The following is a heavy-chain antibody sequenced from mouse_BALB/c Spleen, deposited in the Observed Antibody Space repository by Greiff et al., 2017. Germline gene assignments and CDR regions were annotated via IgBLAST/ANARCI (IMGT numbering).Heavy chain of an antibody. CDR1: GDSITSGY. CDR2: ISYSGST. V-gene: IGHV3-8*02. Sequence: EVKLQESGPSLVKPSQTLSLTCSVTGDSITSGYWNWIRKFPGNKLEYMGYISYSGSTYYNPSLKSRISITRDTSKNQYYLQLNSVTTEDTATYYCARWGLGYWYFDVWGAGTTVTVSS. CDR3: ARWGLGYWYFDV. J-gene: IGHJ1*01.